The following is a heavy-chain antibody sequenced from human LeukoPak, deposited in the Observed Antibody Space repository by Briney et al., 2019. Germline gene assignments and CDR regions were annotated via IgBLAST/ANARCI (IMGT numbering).Heavy chain of an antibody. J-gene: IGHJ4*02. Sequence: GGSLTLSCAASGFTFSTYGMHWVGQAPGKGLEGVAFIRYDGSNKYYADSVKGRFTISRDNSKNTLYLQMNSLRAEDTAVYYCAANMGRQQLADYWGQGTLVTVSS. CDR3: AANMGRQQLADY. D-gene: IGHD6-13*01. CDR1: GFTFSTYG. V-gene: IGHV3-30*02. CDR2: IRYDGSNK.